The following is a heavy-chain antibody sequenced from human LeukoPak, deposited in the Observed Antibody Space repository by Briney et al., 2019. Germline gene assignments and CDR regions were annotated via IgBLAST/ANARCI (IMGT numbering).Heavy chain of an antibody. V-gene: IGHV2-70*11. CDR1: GFSLSTSALC. CDR3: ARMRRYCINGVCYFLFDY. J-gene: IGHJ4*02. D-gene: IGHD2-8*01. CDR2: IDWDDDK. Sequence: SGPTLVNPTQTLTLTCTFSGFSLSTSALCVSWVRQPPGKALEWLARIDWDDDKYYSTSLKTRPTISKDTSKNQVVLTMTNMDPVDTATYYCARMRRYCINGVCYFLFDYWGQGTLVTVSS.